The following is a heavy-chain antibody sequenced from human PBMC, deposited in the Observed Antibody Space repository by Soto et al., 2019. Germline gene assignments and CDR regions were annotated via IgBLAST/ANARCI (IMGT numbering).Heavy chain of an antibody. J-gene: IGHJ4*02. D-gene: IGHD3-9*01. CDR2: INPNSGGT. CDR3: AREGSGKKAGYNVLVSLGY. V-gene: IGHV1-2*02. Sequence: ASVNVSCKASGYAFTGYYMHWVRQAPGQGLEWMGWINPNSGGTNYAQKFQGRVTMTRDTSISTAYMELSRLRSDDTAVYYCAREGSGKKAGYNVLVSLGYWGQGTLVTDSS. CDR1: GYAFTGYY.